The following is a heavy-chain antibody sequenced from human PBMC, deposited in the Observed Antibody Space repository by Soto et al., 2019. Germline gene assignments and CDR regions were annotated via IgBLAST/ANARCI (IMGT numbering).Heavy chain of an antibody. Sequence: SETLSLTCAVSGYSISSGYYWGWIRQPPGKGLEWIGSIYHSGSTYYNPSLKSRVTISVDTSKNQFSLKLSSVTAADTAVYYCARHDRVGASRAFDIWGQGTMVTVSS. J-gene: IGHJ3*02. D-gene: IGHD1-26*01. CDR3: ARHDRVGASRAFDI. CDR2: IYHSGST. V-gene: IGHV4-38-2*01. CDR1: GYSISSGYY.